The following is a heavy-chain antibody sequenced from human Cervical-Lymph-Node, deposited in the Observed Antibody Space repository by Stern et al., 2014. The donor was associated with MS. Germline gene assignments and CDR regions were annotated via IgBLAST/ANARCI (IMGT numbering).Heavy chain of an antibody. CDR3: ARDTGDFGGNLLY. D-gene: IGHD4-23*01. J-gene: IGHJ4*02. Sequence: VQLVQSGGGVVQSGRSLRLSCEASGFTFSSYGLHWVRQAPGKGLEWVGLISYDGSNKLYAESVKGRFSISRDNSKNTVFLQVSTLRPEDTAVYYCARDTGDFGGNLLYWGQGTLVTVSS. CDR2: ISYDGSNK. CDR1: GFTFSSYG. V-gene: IGHV3-30*03.